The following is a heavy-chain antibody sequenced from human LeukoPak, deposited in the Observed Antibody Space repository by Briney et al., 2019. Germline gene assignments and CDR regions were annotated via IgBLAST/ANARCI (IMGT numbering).Heavy chain of an antibody. CDR1: GYTFTSYY. V-gene: IGHV1-46*01. CDR2: INPTGGST. D-gene: IGHD3-22*01. Sequence: GASVKVSCKASGYTFTSYYMHWVRQAPGQGLEWMGLINPTGGSTGYAQKFQGRVTMTRDMSTSTVYMELSSLRSEDTAVYYCARDRTMIATFDYWGQGTLVTVSS. CDR3: ARDRTMIATFDY. J-gene: IGHJ4*02.